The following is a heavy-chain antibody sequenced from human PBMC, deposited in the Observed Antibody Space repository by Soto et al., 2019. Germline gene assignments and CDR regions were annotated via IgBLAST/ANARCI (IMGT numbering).Heavy chain of an antibody. CDR3: AHAGNKAAAGYYFDY. D-gene: IGHD6-13*01. J-gene: IGHJ4*02. Sequence: GSGPTLVNPTQTLTLTCTFSGFSLSTSGVHVGWIRQPPGKALEWLALIYWDDEKRYSPSLKSRLTITKDTSKNQVVLTMTNMDPVDTATYYCAHAGNKAAAGYYFDYWGQGTLVTVS. CDR2: IYWDDEK. CDR1: GFSLSTSGVH. V-gene: IGHV2-5*02.